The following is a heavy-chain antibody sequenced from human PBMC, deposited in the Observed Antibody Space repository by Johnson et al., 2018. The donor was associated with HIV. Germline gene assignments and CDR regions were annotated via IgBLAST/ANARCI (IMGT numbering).Heavy chain of an antibody. CDR3: ARGYILTGYSGAFDI. Sequence: QVQLVESGGGVVQPGGSLRLSCAASGFTFSSYGMHWVRQAPGKGLEGVAFIRYDGSNKYYADSVKGRFTISRDNSKNTLYLKMNRLRAEDTAVYYCARGYILTGYSGAFDIWGQGTMGTASS. D-gene: IGHD3-9*01. CDR2: IRYDGSNK. J-gene: IGHJ3*02. CDR1: GFTFSSYG. V-gene: IGHV3-30*02.